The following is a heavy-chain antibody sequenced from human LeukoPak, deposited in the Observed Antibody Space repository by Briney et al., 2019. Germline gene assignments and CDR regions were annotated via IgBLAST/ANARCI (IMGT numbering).Heavy chain of an antibody. CDR3: ARQASLFYYGSGSSPWYFDY. V-gene: IGHV5-51*01. J-gene: IGHJ4*02. Sequence: GESLKISCKGSGYSFTSYWIGWVRQMPGKGLECMGIIYPVDADTRYSPSFQGQVTISADKSISTAYLQWSSLKASDTAMYYCARQASLFYYGSGSSPWYFDYWGQGTLVTVSS. CDR1: GYSFTSYW. D-gene: IGHD3-10*01. CDR2: IYPVDADT.